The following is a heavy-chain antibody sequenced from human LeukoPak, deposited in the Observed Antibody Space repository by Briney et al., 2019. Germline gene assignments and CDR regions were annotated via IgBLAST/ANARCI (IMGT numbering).Heavy chain of an antibody. J-gene: IGHJ4*02. Sequence: SETLSLTCTVSGGSISSRSYYWGWIRQPPGKGLEWIGSIYHSGSTYYNPSLKSRVTISVDTSKNQFSLRLSSVTAADTAVYYCAREFPSMVRGVTWYYWGQGTLVTVSS. V-gene: IGHV4-39*07. CDR2: IYHSGST. CDR3: AREFPSMVRGVTWYY. D-gene: IGHD3-10*01. CDR1: GGSISSRSYY.